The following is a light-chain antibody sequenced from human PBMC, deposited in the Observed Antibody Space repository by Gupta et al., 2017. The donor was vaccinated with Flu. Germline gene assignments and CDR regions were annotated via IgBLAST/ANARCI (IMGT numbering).Light chain of an antibody. CDR1: QSGLYSSNNKNY. V-gene: IGKV4-1*01. CDR3: QQYYSTPFT. CDR2: WAS. J-gene: IGKJ3*01. Sequence: DIVMTQSPVSLAVSLGERATINCKSSQSGLYSSNNKNYLAWYQQKPGQPPKLLIYWASTRESGVPDRFSGSGSGTDFTLTISSLQAEDVAVYYCQQYYSTPFTFGPGTKVDIK.